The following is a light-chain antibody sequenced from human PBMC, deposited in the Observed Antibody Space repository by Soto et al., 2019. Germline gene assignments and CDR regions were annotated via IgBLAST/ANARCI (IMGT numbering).Light chain of an antibody. CDR1: SGHRSYA. J-gene: IGLJ3*02. Sequence: QPVLTQSPSASASLGASVKLTCTLSSGHRSYAIAWHQQQPEKGPRYLMKLNSDGSHSKGDGIPDRFSGSSSGAERYLTSSSLQSEDETDYYCQTWGTGIRVFGGGTKVTVL. V-gene: IGLV4-69*01. CDR2: LNSDGSH. CDR3: QTWGTGIRV.